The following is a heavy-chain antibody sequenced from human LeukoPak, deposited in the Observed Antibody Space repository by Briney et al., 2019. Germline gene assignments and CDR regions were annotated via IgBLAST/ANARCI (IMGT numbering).Heavy chain of an antibody. CDR2: IYHTGST. CDR3: ARGSYMDV. V-gene: IGHV4-39*07. J-gene: IGHJ6*03. Sequence: SETLSLTCTVSGGSISSSSYYWGWLRQPRGKGLEWIGNIYHTGSTYYNPSLMSRVTISVDTSKNQFSLKLNSVTAADTAVYYCARGSYMDVWGKGTTVTVSS. CDR1: GGSISSSSYY.